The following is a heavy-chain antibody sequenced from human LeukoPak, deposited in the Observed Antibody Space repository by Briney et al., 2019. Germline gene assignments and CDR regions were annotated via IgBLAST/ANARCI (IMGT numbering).Heavy chain of an antibody. V-gene: IGHV3-30-3*01. CDR3: ARERYAGYYFDY. CDR2: ISYDGSNK. D-gene: IGHD3-16*01. CDR1: GFTFSSYA. J-gene: IGHJ4*02. Sequence: GGSLRLSCAASGFTFSSYAMHWVRQAPGKGLEWVAVISYDGSNKYYADSVKGRLTISRDNSKNTLYLQMNSLRAEDTTVYYCARERYAGYYFDYWGQGTLVTVSS.